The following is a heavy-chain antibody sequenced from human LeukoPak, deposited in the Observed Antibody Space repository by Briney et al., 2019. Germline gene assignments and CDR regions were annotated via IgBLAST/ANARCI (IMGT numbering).Heavy chain of an antibody. CDR2: ISSNGGIT. CDR3: VKDKYPVVVAATLDY. Sequence: GGSLSFSCSASGFTFSNYAMHWVRQAPGKGLEYVLNISSNGGITYYADSVKGRFTVSRDNSKNMLYLQMNSLRAEDTAVYYCVKDKYPVVVAATLDYWGRGILVTVSS. J-gene: IGHJ4*02. V-gene: IGHV3-64D*09. D-gene: IGHD2-15*01. CDR1: GFTFSNYA.